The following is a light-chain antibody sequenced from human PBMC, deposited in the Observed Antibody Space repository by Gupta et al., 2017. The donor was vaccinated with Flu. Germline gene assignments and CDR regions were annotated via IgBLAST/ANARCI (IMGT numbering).Light chain of an antibody. CDR2: SNN. Sequence: QSVLPPPPSASGTPGQRVTISCSGISSNIGSNTVNWYQQLPGTAPKLLMYSNNRRPSGVPDRFSGSKSGTSASFAISGLQAEDEADYYCAAWDDSLNGFVFGTGTKVTVL. J-gene: IGLJ1*01. CDR3: AAWDDSLNGFV. CDR1: SSNIGSNT. V-gene: IGLV1-44*01.